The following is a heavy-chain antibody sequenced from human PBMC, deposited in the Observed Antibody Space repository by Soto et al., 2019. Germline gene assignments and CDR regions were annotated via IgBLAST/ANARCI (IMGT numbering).Heavy chain of an antibody. J-gene: IGHJ4*02. CDR1: GFTFSGSA. CDR2: IRTKSNGYAT. D-gene: IGHD6-6*01. Sequence: EVQLVESGGGLVQPGGSLKLSCAASGFTFSGSAIHWVRQASGKGLEWVARIRTKSNGYATTYAASVKGRFTISRDDSKNMAYRQMNGLKTEDSAMYYCSRVEYVNSSPIGWGQGTLVTVSS. V-gene: IGHV3-73*02. CDR3: SRVEYVNSSPIG.